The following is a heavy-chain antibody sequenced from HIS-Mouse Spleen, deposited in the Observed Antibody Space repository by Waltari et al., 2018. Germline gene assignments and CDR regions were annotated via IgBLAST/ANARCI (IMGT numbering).Heavy chain of an antibody. CDR1: GFSLSTSGMC. CDR2: IDWEDDK. J-gene: IGHJ4*02. CDR3: ARIAEGYSSGWYAFDY. Sequence: QVTLRESGPALVKPTQTLTLTCTFSGFSLSTSGMCVSWIRQPPGKALEWLARIDWEDDKYYRPSLKTMLTISKDTSKNQVVLTMTNMDPVDTATYYCARIAEGYSSGWYAFDYWGQGTLVTVSS. V-gene: IGHV2-70*15. D-gene: IGHD6-19*01.